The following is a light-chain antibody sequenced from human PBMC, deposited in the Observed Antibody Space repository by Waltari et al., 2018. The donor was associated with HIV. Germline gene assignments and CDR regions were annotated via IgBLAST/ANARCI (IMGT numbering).Light chain of an antibody. J-gene: IGKJ1*01. CDR3: QQYDNSRWT. V-gene: IGKV3-20*01. CDR2: DAS. Sequence: DTILTQSPGPLSLSPGERATLPGRASQRVSSSHLAWYPQKPGQAPRLLVYDASSRATGIPDRFSGSGSGTDFILTINGLEPEDFAVYYCQQYDNSRWTFGQGTKVEIK. CDR1: QRVSSSH.